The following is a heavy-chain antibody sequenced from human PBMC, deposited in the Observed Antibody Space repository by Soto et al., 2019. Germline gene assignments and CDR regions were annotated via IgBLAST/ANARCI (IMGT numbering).Heavy chain of an antibody. V-gene: IGHV3-30*18. CDR1: GFTFSSYG. Sequence: QVQLVESGGGVVQPGRSLRLSCAASGFTFSSYGMHWVRQAPGKGLEWVAVISYDGSNKYYADSVKGRFTISRDNSKNTLYLQMNSLRAEDTAVYYCAKDRAESGGMDVWGQGTTVTVSS. D-gene: IGHD3-3*01. CDR3: AKDRAESGGMDV. J-gene: IGHJ6*02. CDR2: ISYDGSNK.